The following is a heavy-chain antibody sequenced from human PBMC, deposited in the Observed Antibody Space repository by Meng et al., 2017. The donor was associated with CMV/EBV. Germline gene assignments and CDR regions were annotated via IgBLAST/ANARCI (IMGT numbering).Heavy chain of an antibody. CDR2: ISWNSGSI. D-gene: IGHD3-16*02. CDR1: GFTFDDYA. J-gene: IGHJ6*02. Sequence: LTGAASGFTFDDYAMHWVRQAPGKGLEWVSGISWNSGSIGYADSVKGRFTISRDNAKNSLYLQMNSLRAEDTALYYCAKGTGLSGDYYYGMDVWGQGTTVTVSS. V-gene: IGHV3-9*01. CDR3: AKGTGLSGDYYYGMDV.